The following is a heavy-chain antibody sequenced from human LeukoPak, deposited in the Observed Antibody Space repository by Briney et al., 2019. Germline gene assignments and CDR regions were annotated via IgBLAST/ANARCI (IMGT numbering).Heavy chain of an antibody. V-gene: IGHV3-30-3*01. D-gene: IGHD5-18*01. CDR2: MTYDGGNK. J-gene: IGHJ4*02. Sequence: GGSLRLSRVASGFSFRGYAMHWVRRAPGKGLEWVADMTYDGGNKHYTDSVKGRFTISRDNSKNTLYLQMNSLRAEDTALYYCARDRFGYIYGSFDYWGQGTLVTVSS. CDR3: ARDRFGYIYGSFDY. CDR1: GFSFRGYA.